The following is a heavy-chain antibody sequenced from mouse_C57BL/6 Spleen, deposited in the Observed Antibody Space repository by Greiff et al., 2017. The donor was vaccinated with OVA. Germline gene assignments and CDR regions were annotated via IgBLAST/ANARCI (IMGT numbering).Heavy chain of an antibody. V-gene: IGHV1-52*01. CDR2: IDPSDSET. D-gene: IGHD2-1*01. CDR3: ARPDYGNSYYYAMDY. Sequence: VQLQQPGAELVRPGSSVKLSCKASGYTFTSYWMHWVKQRPIQGLEWIGNIDPSDSETHYNQKFKDKATLTVDKSSSTAYMQLSSLTSEDSAVYYCARPDYGNSYYYAMDYWGQGTSVTVSS. J-gene: IGHJ4*01. CDR1: GYTFTSYW.